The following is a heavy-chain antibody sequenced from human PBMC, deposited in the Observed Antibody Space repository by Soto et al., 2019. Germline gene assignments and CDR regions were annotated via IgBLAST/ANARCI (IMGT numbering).Heavy chain of an antibody. CDR1: GFTFSLYW. J-gene: IGHJ4*02. CDR3: ARAGVVVTDY. CDR2: INTDGSST. V-gene: IGHV3-74*01. Sequence: EVQLVESGGGLVQPGGSLRLSCAASGFTFSLYWMHWVRQVPGKGLVWVSRINTDGSSTNYADSVKGRFTISRDNAKNTVYLQINSLRAEDTAVYYCARAGVVVTDYWGQGTLVTVSS. D-gene: IGHD2-21*02.